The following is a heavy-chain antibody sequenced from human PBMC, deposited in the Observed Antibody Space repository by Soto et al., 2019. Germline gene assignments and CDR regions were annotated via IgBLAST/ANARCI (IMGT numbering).Heavy chain of an antibody. Sequence: EVQLVESGGGLVQPGGSLELSCAASGFTFSGSAMHWVRQASGKGLEWVGRIRSKANSYATAYAASVKGRFTISRDDSKNTAYLQMNRLKTEDTAVYYCTRLNYGSGSYSHSDYWGQGTLVTVSS. CDR3: TRLNYGSGSYSHSDY. V-gene: IGHV3-73*02. D-gene: IGHD3-10*01. J-gene: IGHJ4*02. CDR2: IRSKANSYAT. CDR1: GFTFSGSA.